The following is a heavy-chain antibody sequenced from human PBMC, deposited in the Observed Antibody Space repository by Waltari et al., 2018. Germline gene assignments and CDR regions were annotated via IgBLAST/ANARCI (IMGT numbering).Heavy chain of an antibody. D-gene: IGHD5-12*01. Sequence: QVQLQQWGAGLLKPSETLSLTCAVYGGSFSGSYWSWIRQPPGKGLEWIGEINHSGSTNYNPSLKSRVTISVDTSKNQFSLKLSSVTAADTAVYYCARGVRWLRPPALHNWFDPWGQGTLVTVSS. CDR2: INHSGST. V-gene: IGHV4-34*01. CDR1: GGSFSGSY. CDR3: ARGVRWLRPPALHNWFDP. J-gene: IGHJ5*02.